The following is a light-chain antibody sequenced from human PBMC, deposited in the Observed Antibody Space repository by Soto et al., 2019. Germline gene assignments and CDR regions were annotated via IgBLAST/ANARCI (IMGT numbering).Light chain of an antibody. CDR3: QQYDSYPLT. CDR1: QSISSW. J-gene: IGKJ4*01. Sequence: DIQMTQSPSTLSASVGDRVTITFRASQSISSWLAWYKKKPGKAPNLLIYKTSSLESGVPSRFSGSGSGTEFTLTVNSLQPDDFATYYCQQYDSYPLTFGGGT. CDR2: KTS. V-gene: IGKV1-5*03.